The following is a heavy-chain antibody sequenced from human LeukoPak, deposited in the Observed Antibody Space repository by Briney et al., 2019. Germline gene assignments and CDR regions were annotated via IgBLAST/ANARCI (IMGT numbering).Heavy chain of an antibody. D-gene: IGHD3-10*01. CDR2: ISSSSSTI. CDR3: ARARLTSSRGVPNNWFDP. Sequence: GGSLRRSCAASGFTFSSCSMNWVRQAPGKGLEWVSYISSSSSTIYYADSVKGRFTISRDNAKNSLYLQMNSLRDEDTAVYYCARARLTSSRGVPNNWFDPWGQGTLVTVSS. V-gene: IGHV3-48*02. CDR1: GFTFSSCS. J-gene: IGHJ5*02.